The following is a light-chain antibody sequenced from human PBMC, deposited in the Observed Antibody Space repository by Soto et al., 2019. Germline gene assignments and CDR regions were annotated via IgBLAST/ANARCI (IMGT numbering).Light chain of an antibody. CDR3: CSYTSSRTVV. CDR2: EGS. V-gene: IGLV2-14*02. J-gene: IGLJ2*01. CDR1: SSDVGSYNL. Sequence: SALTQPASVSGSPGQSITISCTGTSSDVGSYNLVSWYQQHPGKAPKLTIYEGSKRPSGVSNRFSGSKSGNTASLTISGLQAEDEADYYCCSYTSSRTVVFGGGTKLTVL.